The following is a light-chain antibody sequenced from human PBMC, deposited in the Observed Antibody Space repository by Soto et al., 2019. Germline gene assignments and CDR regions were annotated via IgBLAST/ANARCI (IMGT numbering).Light chain of an antibody. V-gene: IGKV3-20*01. J-gene: IGKJ2*03. CDR1: QSVTGSR. Sequence: EIVLTQSPGTLSLSPGEGATLSCRASQSVTGSRLAWYQQQPGRAPRLLIFGASYRATGIPDRFTGSGSGTDFTLTISRLEPEDFAVYYCQQYDSAYSFGQGTKLEI. CDR2: GAS. CDR3: QQYDSAYS.